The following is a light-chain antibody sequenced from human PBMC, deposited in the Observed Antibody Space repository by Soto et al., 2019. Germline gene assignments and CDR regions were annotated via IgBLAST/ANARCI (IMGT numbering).Light chain of an antibody. CDR2: RNN. CDR1: SSNIGSNY. V-gene: IGLV1-47*01. Sequence: QSVLTQPPSASGTPGQRVTISCSGSSSNIGSNYVYWYQQLPGTAPKLLIYRNNQRPSGVPDRFSGSKSGTSASLAISGLRSEDEADYYCAAWDDSLSGPHVVFCGGTELTVL. CDR3: AAWDDSLSGPHVV. J-gene: IGLJ2*01.